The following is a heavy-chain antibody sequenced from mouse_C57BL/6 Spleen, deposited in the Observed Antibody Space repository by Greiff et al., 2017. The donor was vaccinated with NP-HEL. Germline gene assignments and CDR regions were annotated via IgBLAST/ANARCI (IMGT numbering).Heavy chain of an antibody. CDR2: IYPGSGHT. Sequence: LLQPAGPELVKPGPSVQISCTASGSTFTDSYINWVTQRPGEGVEWIGWIYPGSGHTKYTEKFTGKATLTVDICSSTDYMQLTSLTSEDCAVYYCARGGYYDYGGQGSTLPVSS. J-gene: IGHJ2*01. CDR1: GSTFTDSY. D-gene: IGHD1-1*02. CDR3: ARGGYYDY. V-gene: IGHV1-84*01.